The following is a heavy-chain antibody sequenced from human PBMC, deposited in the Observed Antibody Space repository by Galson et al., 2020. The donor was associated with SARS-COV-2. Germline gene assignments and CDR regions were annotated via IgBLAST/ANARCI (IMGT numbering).Heavy chain of an antibody. CDR3: ARDPLSRGRPGDYEVYYYYVMDV. CDR2: IYTSGST. V-gene: IGHV4-4*07. CDR1: GGSISSYY. J-gene: IGHJ6*02. Sequence: SETLSLTCTVSGGSISSYYWSWIRQPAGKGLEWIGRIYTSGSTKYNPSLKSRVTMSVDTSKNQFSPKLRSVIAADTAVYYCARDPLSRGRPGDYEVYYYYVMDVWGQGTTVTVSS. D-gene: IGHD4-17*01.